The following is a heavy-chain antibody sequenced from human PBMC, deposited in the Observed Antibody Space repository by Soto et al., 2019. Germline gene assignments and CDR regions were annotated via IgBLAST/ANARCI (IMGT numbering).Heavy chain of an antibody. J-gene: IGHJ5*02. CDR3: EHRVYYFDTSGYYTWFDP. V-gene: IGHV2-5*01. CDR2: IFSNGDM. Sequence: QITLKEAGPTLVKPTQTLTLTCTFSGFSLSTSGVGVGWIRQPPGKALEWLALIFSNGDMRYSPSPKSRLTITKDTSKNQVVLKMTSMDPVDTATYYCEHRVYYFDTSGYYTWFDPWGQGTLVTVSS. D-gene: IGHD3-22*01. CDR1: GFSLSTSGVG.